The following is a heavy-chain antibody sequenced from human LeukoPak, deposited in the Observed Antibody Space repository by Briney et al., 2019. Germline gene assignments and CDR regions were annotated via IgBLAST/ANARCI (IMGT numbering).Heavy chain of an antibody. Sequence: SEDLSFTCVVSGFSISSGYYWGRIRQPPRRGLELIINSHPSATTFYNSSLKSRVAMSIDTSKNQFSLKLVSVTAADTAVYYCAREAERRIVNWGQGTLVTVSS. J-gene: IGHJ4*02. CDR2: SHPSATT. V-gene: IGHV4-38-2*02. CDR1: GFSISSGYY. CDR3: AREAERRIVN. D-gene: IGHD1-1*01.